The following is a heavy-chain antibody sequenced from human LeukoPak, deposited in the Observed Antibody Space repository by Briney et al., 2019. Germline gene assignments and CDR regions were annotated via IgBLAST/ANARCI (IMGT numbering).Heavy chain of an antibody. CDR3: ARVGDTSGYYYADY. J-gene: IGHJ4*02. CDR2: ISYDGSNK. Sequence: GGSLRLSCAASGFTFSSYPIPWVRQAPGKGLKWVAVISYDGSNKYYAQSVKGRFTISRDNSKNTLYLQMNSLRDEDTALYYCARVGDTSGYYYADYWGQGTVVTVSS. CDR1: GFTFSSYP. V-gene: IGHV3-30-3*01. D-gene: IGHD3-22*01.